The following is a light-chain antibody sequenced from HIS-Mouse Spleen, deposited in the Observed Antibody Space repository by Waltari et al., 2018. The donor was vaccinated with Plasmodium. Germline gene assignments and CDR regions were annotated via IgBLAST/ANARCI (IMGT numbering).Light chain of an antibody. CDR3: QQYNNWSFT. V-gene: IGKV3-15*01. CDR1: QRVSRN. Sequence: EIVMTQSPATLSVSPGARATLSCRASQRVSRNLAWYQQKPGQAPRLLIYGASNRATGIPARFSGSGSGTEYTLTISSLQSEDFAVYYCQQYNNWSFTFGPGTKVDIK. CDR2: GAS. J-gene: IGKJ3*01.